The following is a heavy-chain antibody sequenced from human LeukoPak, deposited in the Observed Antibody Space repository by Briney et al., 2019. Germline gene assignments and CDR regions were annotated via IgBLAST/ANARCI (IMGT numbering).Heavy chain of an antibody. Sequence: PSETLSLTCTVSGGSISSYYWSWIRQPPGKGLEWIGYIYYSGSTNYNPSLKSRVTISVDTSKNQFSLKLSSVTAADTAVYYCARGRRYHYYYYGMDVWGQGTTVTVSS. CDR3: ARGRRYHYYYYGMDV. CDR1: GGSISSYY. CDR2: IYYSGST. V-gene: IGHV4-59*12. J-gene: IGHJ6*02. D-gene: IGHD1-1*01.